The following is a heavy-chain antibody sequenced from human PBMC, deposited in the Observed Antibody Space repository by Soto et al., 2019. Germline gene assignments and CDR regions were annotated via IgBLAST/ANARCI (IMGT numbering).Heavy chain of an antibody. V-gene: IGHV4-39*01. CDR3: ARLYGYCIRNSCHGHYAMDV. CDR2: IYSSGST. CDR1: SYSVSSSSYT. J-gene: IGHJ6*02. D-gene: IGHD2-2*01. Sequence: TSETLSLTCTVSSYSVSSSSYTWGWIRQPPGKGPEWIGSIYSSGSTYYNPSLNSRVTVSVDTSKNQFSLKVTSVTAADTAVYYCARLYGYCIRNSCHGHYAMDVWGQGTTVTVSS.